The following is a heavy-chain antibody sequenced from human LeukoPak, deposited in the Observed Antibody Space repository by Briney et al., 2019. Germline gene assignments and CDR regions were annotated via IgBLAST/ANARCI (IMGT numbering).Heavy chain of an antibody. CDR3: AREGNSWGYFDY. CDR1: GFTFSSYE. V-gene: IGHV3-48*03. CDR2: ISSSGSTI. J-gene: IGHJ4*02. D-gene: IGHD1-7*01. Sequence: GGSLRLSCAASGFTFSSYEMNWVRQAPGKGLEWVSYISSSGSTIYYADSVKGRFTISRDNAKNSLYLQMNSLRAEDTAVYYCAREGNSWGYFDYWGQGTLVTVSS.